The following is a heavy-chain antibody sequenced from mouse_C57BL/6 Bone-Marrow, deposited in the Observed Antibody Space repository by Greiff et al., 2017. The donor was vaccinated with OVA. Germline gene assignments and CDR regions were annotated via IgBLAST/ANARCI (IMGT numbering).Heavy chain of an antibody. CDR3: ARHDDYDEAWFAY. D-gene: IGHD2-4*01. Sequence: QVQLQQSGPGLVAPSQSLSITCTVSGFSLTSYGVHWVRQTPGKGLEWLVVIWRDGSTTYNSALKSRLSISKDNSKSQVFLKMNSLQTDDTAMYYCARHDDYDEAWFAYWGQGTLVTVSA. J-gene: IGHJ3*01. CDR2: IWRDGST. V-gene: IGHV2-6-1*01. CDR1: GFSLTSYG.